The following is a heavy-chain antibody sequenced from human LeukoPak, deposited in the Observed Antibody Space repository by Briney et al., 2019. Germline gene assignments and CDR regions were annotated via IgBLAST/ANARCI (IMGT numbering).Heavy chain of an antibody. D-gene: IGHD3-3*01. CDR3: ASPTEYYDFWSGYQITHPPHAFDI. V-gene: IGHV1-46*01. CDR2: INPSGGST. CDR1: GYTFTSYY. J-gene: IGHJ3*02. Sequence: GASVKVSCKASGYTFTSYYMHWVRQAPGQGLEWMGIINPSGGSTSYAQKFQGRVTMTRDMSTSTVYMELSSLRSEDAAVYYCASPTEYYDFWSGYQITHPPHAFDIWGQGTMVTVSS.